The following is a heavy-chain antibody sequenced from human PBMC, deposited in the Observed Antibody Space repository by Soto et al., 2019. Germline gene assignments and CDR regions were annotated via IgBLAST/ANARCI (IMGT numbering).Heavy chain of an antibody. CDR3: ARDRGRGYGTYGMDV. CDR2: IYYSGST. CDR1: GGSISSGGYY. J-gene: IGHJ6*02. Sequence: SETLSLTCTVSGGSISSGGYYWSWIRQHPGKGLEWIGYIYYSGSTYYNPSLKSRVTISVDTSKNQFSLKLSSVTAADTAVYYCARDRGRGYGTYGMDVWGQGTTVTVSS. V-gene: IGHV4-31*03. D-gene: IGHD5-18*01.